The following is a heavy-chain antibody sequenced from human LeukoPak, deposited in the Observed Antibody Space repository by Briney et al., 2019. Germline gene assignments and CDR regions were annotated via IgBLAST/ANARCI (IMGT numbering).Heavy chain of an antibody. CDR1: GFTFSSYA. J-gene: IGHJ4*02. V-gene: IGHV3-23*01. D-gene: IGHD3-9*01. CDR2: ISGSGGST. Sequence: PGGSLRLSCAASGFTFSSYAMSWVRQAPGKGLEWVSAISGSGGSTFYADSVEGRFTISRDNSKNTLYLQMNSLRAEDTAVYYCAKPILTAFGYFDYWGQGTLVTVSS. CDR3: AKPILTAFGYFDY.